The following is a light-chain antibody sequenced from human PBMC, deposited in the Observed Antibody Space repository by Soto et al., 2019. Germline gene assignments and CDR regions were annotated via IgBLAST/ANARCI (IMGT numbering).Light chain of an antibody. CDR2: GAS. Sequence: EIILTQSPASLSVSPGERATLSCRASQSVNNNLAWYQQKPGQAPRLLIYGASTRATGIPGRFRGSGSGTEFTLTISRLEPEDFAVYYCQPDGGAPLTFGQGTRLEIK. CDR1: QSVNNN. V-gene: IGKV3-15*01. CDR3: QPDGGAPLT. J-gene: IGKJ5*01.